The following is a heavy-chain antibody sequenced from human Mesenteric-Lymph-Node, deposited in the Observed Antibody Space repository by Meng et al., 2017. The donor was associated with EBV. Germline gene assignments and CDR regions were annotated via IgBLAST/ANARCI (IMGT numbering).Heavy chain of an antibody. D-gene: IGHD2-8*02. J-gene: IGHJ4*02. Sequence: QVQLVQSGAEVKKPGASRKVSCNAAGYTFTSYGISWVRQAPGQGLEWMGWISGYTTKTNYAQKFQGRVTMTTDTSTTTASMELRSLRFDDTAVYYCARAHVVAVDAVGPVYYFDSWGQGSMVTVYS. CDR2: ISGYTTKT. CDR3: ARAHVVAVDAVGPVYYFDS. V-gene: IGHV1-18*01. CDR1: GYTFTSYG.